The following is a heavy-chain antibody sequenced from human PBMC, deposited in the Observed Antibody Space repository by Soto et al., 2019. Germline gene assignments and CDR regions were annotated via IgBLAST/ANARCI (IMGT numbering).Heavy chain of an antibody. CDR2: IYYSGST. CDR3: ARERPDGSRLDP. CDR1: GGSISSGDYY. Sequence: QVQLQESGPGLVKPSQTLSLTCTVSGGSISSGDYYWSWIRQPPGKGLEWIGYIYYSGSTYYNPSLYSRVTIAVDASKNPFSLKLSSVTAADTAVYYCARERPDGSRLDPWGQGTLVTVSS. J-gene: IGHJ5*02. D-gene: IGHD6-13*01. V-gene: IGHV4-30-4*01.